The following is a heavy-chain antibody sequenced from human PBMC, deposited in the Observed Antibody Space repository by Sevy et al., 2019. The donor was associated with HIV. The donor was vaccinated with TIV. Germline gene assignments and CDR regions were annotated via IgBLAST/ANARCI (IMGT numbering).Heavy chain of an antibody. V-gene: IGHV3-11*01. D-gene: IGHD3-22*01. CDR3: ARDHYYHSSGYYLPTSDY. Sequence: GGSLRLSCAASGFTFSDYYMSWIRQAPGKGLEWISYISSSGSTIYYADSVKGRFTISRDNAKNSLYLQMNSLRAEDTAVYYCARDHYYHSSGYYLPTSDYWGQGTLGTVSS. CDR1: GFTFSDYY. J-gene: IGHJ4*02. CDR2: ISSSGSTI.